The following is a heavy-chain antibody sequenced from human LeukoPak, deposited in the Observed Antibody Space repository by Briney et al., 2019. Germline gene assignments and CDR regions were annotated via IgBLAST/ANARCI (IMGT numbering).Heavy chain of an antibody. CDR2: ISYSENN. CDR3: ARQGSGYGFGYVTY. V-gene: IGHV4-39*01. CDR1: GGSISTSSYF. D-gene: IGHD5-18*01. Sequence: SETLSLTCTASGGSISTSSYFWGWIRQPPGKGLEWIGSISYSENNQYNPSLESRVAISVDTMKNQFYLKVTSVTAADTAVYYCARQGSGYGFGYVTYWGQGALVTVSS. J-gene: IGHJ4*02.